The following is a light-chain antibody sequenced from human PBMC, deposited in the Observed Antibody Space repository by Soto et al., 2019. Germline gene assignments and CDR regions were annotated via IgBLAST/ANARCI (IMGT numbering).Light chain of an antibody. Sequence: DIQMTQSPSTLSESVGDRVTITCRAGQSISSWLAWYQQKPGKAPKLLIYKASSLESGVPSRFSGSGSGTEFTLTISSLQPDDFPTYYCQQYNSYSTFGQGTKLEIQ. V-gene: IGKV1-5*03. J-gene: IGKJ2*01. CDR3: QQYNSYST. CDR1: QSISSW. CDR2: KAS.